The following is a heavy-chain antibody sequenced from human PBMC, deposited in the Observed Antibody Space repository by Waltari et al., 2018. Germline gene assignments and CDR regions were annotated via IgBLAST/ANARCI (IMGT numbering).Heavy chain of an antibody. J-gene: IGHJ1*01. CDR1: GFIFSRFD. Sequence: QVQLLESGGGVVQPGWSLPLSCTSSGFIFSRFDMHWVRQAPGMGLEWVSLIRFDGSQKYYSESLKGRFTVSRDNSRDTLYLHMENLGSDDTATYFCAGDISVSSPSLWGRGTLVTVSS. D-gene: IGHD3-3*02. CDR2: IRFDGSQK. CDR3: AGDISVSSPSL. V-gene: IGHV3-33*01.